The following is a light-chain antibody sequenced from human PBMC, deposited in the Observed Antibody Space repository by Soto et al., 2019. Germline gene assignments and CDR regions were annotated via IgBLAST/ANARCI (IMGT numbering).Light chain of an antibody. CDR2: GAS. CDR3: QQYHNWPPWT. CDR1: QSVSSN. V-gene: IGKV3-15*01. Sequence: EIGMTQSPATLSVSPGERATLSCRASQSVSSNLAWYQQKPGQAPRLLSYGASTRATGIPARFSGSGSGTEFTLTISSLQSEDFAVYYCQQYHNWPPWTFGQGTKVEIK. J-gene: IGKJ1*01.